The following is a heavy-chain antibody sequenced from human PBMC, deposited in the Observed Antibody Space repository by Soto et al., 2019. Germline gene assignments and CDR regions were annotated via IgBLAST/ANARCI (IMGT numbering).Heavy chain of an antibody. Sequence: EVQLLESGGVLVQPGGSMRLSCAASGFTFSSYALSLVRQAPGKGLEWVSSISTSGGSTYYADSVKGRFTISRDNSNNTLYLQMNSLRAEDTAVYYCSLSDRYYGMDVWGLGTTVTVSS. CDR3: SLSDRYYGMDV. V-gene: IGHV3-23*01. CDR1: GFTFSSYA. CDR2: ISTSGGST. J-gene: IGHJ6*02.